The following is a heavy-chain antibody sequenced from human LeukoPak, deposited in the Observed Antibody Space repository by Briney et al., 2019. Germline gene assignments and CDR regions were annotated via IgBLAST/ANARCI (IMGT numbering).Heavy chain of an antibody. CDR1: GFTFSSYG. D-gene: IGHD3-10*01. CDR3: ARDSYYYGSGLNFDY. Sequence: GGSLRLSCAASGFTFSSYGMHWVRQAPGKGLEWVAVIWYDGSNKYYADSVKGRFTISRDNSKNTLYLQMNSLRAEDTAVYYCARDSYYYGSGLNFDYWGQGTLVTVSS. CDR2: IWYDGSNK. V-gene: IGHV3-33*01. J-gene: IGHJ4*02.